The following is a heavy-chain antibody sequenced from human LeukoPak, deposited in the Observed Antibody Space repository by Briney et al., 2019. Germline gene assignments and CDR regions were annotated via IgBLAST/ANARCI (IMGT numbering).Heavy chain of an antibody. CDR1: GGSISSYY. CDR3: ARAGRFLEWLLPDYYGTDV. V-gene: IGHV4-59*01. J-gene: IGHJ6*02. D-gene: IGHD3-3*01. CDR2: IYYSGST. Sequence: SETLSLTCTVSGGSISSYYWSWIRQPPGKGLEWIGYIYYSGSTNYNPSLKSRVTISVDTSKNQFSLKLSSVTAADTAVYYCARAGRFLEWLLPDYYGTDVWGQGTTVTVSS.